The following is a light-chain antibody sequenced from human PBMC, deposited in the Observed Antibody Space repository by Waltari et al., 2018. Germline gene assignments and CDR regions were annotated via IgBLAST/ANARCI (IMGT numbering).Light chain of an antibody. Sequence: EIVMTQSPATLSMSPGERAILSCRASQSVSSNLAWYQQKPGQAPRLLIYDASTRATGLPARFSGSGSGTEFTLTFISLQSEDFAVYYCQQYDNWPPLIIFGQGTRLEIK. V-gene: IGKV3-15*01. CDR2: DAS. CDR1: QSVSSN. CDR3: QQYDNWPPLII. J-gene: IGKJ5*01.